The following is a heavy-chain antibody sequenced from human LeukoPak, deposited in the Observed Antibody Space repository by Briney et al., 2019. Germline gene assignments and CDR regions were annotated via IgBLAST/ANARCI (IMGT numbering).Heavy chain of an antibody. Sequence: GESLKISCKGSGYSFTSYWIGWVRRMPGKGLEWMGIIYPGDSDTRYSPSFQGQVTISADKSISTAYLQWSSLKASDTAMYYCARAGIAVAGTSWFDPWGQGTLVTVSS. CDR2: IYPGDSDT. CDR1: GYSFTSYW. CDR3: ARAGIAVAGTSWFDP. V-gene: IGHV5-51*01. J-gene: IGHJ5*02. D-gene: IGHD6-19*01.